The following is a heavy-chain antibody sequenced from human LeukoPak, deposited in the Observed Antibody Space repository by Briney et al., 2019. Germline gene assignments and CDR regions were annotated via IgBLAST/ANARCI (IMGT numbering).Heavy chain of an antibody. J-gene: IGHJ4*02. Sequence: GGSLRLSCVASGFTFSNYTMHWVRQAPGKGLEWVAVVSYGGSIKYYADSVKSRFTISRDSSENTLYLQMNSLRAEDTAVYYCVATSGSSTNWGQGTLVTVSS. CDR1: GFTFSNYT. CDR3: VATSGSSTN. V-gene: IGHV3-30-3*01. CDR2: VSYGGSIK. D-gene: IGHD2-2*01.